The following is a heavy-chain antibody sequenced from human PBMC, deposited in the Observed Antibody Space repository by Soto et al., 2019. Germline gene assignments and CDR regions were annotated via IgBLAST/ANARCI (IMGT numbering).Heavy chain of an antibody. V-gene: IGHV1-3*01. Sequence: ASVKVSCKASGYTFTSYAMHWVRQAPGQRLEWMGWINAGNGNTKYSQKFQGRVTITRDTSASTAYMELSSLRSEDTAVYYCARGRRPSGVTIFPYYYYYMDVWGKGTTVTVSS. CDR2: INAGNGNT. CDR3: ARGRRPSGVTIFPYYYYYMDV. D-gene: IGHD4-4*01. J-gene: IGHJ6*03. CDR1: GYTFTSYA.